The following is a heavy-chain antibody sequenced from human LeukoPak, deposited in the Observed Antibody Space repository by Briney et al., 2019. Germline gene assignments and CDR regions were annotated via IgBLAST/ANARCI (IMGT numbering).Heavy chain of an antibody. CDR2: IVVDGGNT. D-gene: IGHD2-21*02. CDR3: SAGATTYCGEDCYPSFFFYHGIDV. CDR1: GFTFTTFA. Sequence: GASVNVSCKASGFTFTTFAVQWVRQARGQRLESIGWIVVDGGNTHYAQKFQERVDIITDRSTNTVFMELRSLRSDDTAVYYCSAGATTYCGEDCYPSFFFYHGIDVWGQGTTVTVSS. V-gene: IGHV1-58*01. J-gene: IGHJ6*02.